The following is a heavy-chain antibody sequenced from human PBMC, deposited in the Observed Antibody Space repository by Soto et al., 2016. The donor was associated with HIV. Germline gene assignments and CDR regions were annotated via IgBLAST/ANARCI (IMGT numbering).Heavy chain of an antibody. D-gene: IGHD6-13*01. J-gene: IGHJ4*02. CDR2: ISYSGGNT. CDR1: GFTFSSYS. V-gene: IGHV3-23*01. CDR3: AKGPPPLLYRSPLRRIDH. Sequence: DVQLLESGGGLGQPGGSLRISCAVSGFTFSSYSMSWVRQAPGKGLEWVSAISYSGGNTYYADSVKGRFTISRDNSKNTLFLQMNSLRDEDTAVYYCAKGPPPLLYRSPLRRIDHWGQGTLVTVS.